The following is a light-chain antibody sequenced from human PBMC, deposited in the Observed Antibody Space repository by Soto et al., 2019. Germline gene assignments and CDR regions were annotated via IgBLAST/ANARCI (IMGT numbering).Light chain of an antibody. CDR3: QEGTYWPA. CDR2: DAS. Sequence: IVMTQSPAIRSLSPGEKATLSCRASQSVSGSLGWYQQKPGQAPRLIIYDASVRATGIPARFNGIGSGTYFPLTISSLEPEDFAVYYCQEGTYWPAFGGGTKVDIK. CDR1: QSVSGS. J-gene: IGKJ4*01. V-gene: IGKV3-11*01.